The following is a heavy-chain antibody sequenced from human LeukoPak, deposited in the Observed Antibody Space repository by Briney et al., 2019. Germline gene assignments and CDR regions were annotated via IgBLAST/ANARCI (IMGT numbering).Heavy chain of an antibody. D-gene: IGHD6-13*01. Sequence: GASVKVSCKASGYTFTGYYMHWVRQAPGQGLEWMGWINPNSGGTNYAQKFQGRVTMTRDTSISTAYMELSRLRSDDTAVYYCARVAAGYSSSWYSDYRGQGTLVTVSS. V-gene: IGHV1-2*02. CDR2: INPNSGGT. CDR1: GYTFTGYY. J-gene: IGHJ4*02. CDR3: ARVAAGYSSSWYSDY.